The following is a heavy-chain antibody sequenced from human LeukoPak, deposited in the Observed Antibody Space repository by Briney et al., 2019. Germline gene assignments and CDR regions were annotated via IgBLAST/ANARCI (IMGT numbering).Heavy chain of an antibody. V-gene: IGHV3-30*18. CDR3: AKVTESSGWYGAFDY. J-gene: IGHJ4*02. CDR2: ISYDGSNK. D-gene: IGHD6-19*01. Sequence: ISYDGSNKYYADSVKGRFTISRDNSKNTLYLQMNSLRAEDTAVYYCAKVTESSGWYGAFDYWGQGTPVTVSS.